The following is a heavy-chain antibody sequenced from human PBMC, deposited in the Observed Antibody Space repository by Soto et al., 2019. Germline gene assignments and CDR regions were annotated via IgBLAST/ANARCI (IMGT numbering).Heavy chain of an antibody. J-gene: IGHJ6*02. D-gene: IGHD1-1*01. CDR2: INGANGNT. CDR3: ARGKGMEENYYYHGMDV. Sequence: QVQVVQSGAEVKKPGPSVKDSCKASGYSFSTYSMNWLRQAPGQGLEWMGWINGANGNTRYSQKFKDRVSISRDTPASTGYMELSSLRSEDTAVYYCARGKGMEENYYYHGMDVWGPGTTVIVSS. V-gene: IGHV1-3*01. CDR1: GYSFSTYS.